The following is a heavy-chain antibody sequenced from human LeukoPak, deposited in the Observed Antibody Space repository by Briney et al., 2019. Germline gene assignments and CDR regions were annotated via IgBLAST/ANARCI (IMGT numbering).Heavy chain of an antibody. CDR2: IIPIFGIA. V-gene: IGHV1-69*04. Sequence: SVKVSCKASGGTFSSYAISWVRQAPGQGLEWMGRIIPIFGIANYAQKFQGRVTITADKSTSTAYMELSSLRSEDTAVYYCASDYSGSYLGNPRKYNWFDPWGQGTLVTVSS. J-gene: IGHJ5*02. D-gene: IGHD1-26*01. CDR3: ASDYSGSYLGNPRKYNWFDP. CDR1: GGTFSSYA.